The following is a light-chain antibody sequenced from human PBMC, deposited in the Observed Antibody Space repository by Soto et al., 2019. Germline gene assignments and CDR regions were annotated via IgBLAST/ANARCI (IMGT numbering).Light chain of an antibody. CDR3: LQDINYPWT. Sequence: AIQMTQSPSSLSASVGDRVTITCRASQSISSALGWYQQKPGKAPKVLIYGASNLESGVPSRFSGRGSGTDFTLAISSLQPEDSATYYCLQDINYPWTFGQGTKVDIK. CDR2: GAS. V-gene: IGKV1-6*01. CDR1: QSISSA. J-gene: IGKJ1*01.